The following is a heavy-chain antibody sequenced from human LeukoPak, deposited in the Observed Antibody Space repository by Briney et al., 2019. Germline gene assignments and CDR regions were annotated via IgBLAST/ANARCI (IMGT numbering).Heavy chain of an antibody. Sequence: SETLSLTCTVSGGSLIRYHWSWIRQPPEKGLEWIGKIFNSGSTDYNTSLKSRVAISVDTSKNQFSLKLSSVTTADTAVYYCAYSRTGWIYFDSWGKGTLVTVSS. J-gene: IGHJ4*02. V-gene: IGHV4-59*01. D-gene: IGHD3/OR15-3a*01. CDR3: AYSRTGWIYFDS. CDR1: GGSLIRYH. CDR2: IFNSGST.